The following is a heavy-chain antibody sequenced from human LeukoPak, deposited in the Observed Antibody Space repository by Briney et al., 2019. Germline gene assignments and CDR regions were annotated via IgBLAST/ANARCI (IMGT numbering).Heavy chain of an antibody. V-gene: IGHV4-59*11. Sequence: SETLSLTCTVSGGSISSHYWSWIRQPPGKGREWIGYIYYSGSTNYNPSLKSRVTISVDTSKNQFSLKLSSVTAADTAVYYCASGDYANYYYYMDVWGTGTAVTVSS. CDR1: GGSISSHY. CDR2: IYYSGST. CDR3: ASGDYANYYYYMDV. J-gene: IGHJ6*03. D-gene: IGHD4-17*01.